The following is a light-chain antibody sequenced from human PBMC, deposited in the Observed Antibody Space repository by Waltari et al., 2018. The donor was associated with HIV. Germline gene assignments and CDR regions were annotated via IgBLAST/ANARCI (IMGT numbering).Light chain of an antibody. CDR3: SSYTASSTLDVV. J-gene: IGLJ2*01. Sequence: QSALTQAASVSGSPGQSITISCTGSSSDIVAYNYVSWYQQHQDKVPKLVIYEVSNRPSGISNRFSGSKSGNTASLTISGLQADDEASYYCSSYTASSTLDVVFGGGTRLTVL. CDR1: SSDIVAYNY. V-gene: IGLV2-14*03. CDR2: EVS.